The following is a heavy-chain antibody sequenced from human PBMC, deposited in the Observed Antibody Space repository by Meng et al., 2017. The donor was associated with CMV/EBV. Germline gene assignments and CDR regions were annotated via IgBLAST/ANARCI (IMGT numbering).Heavy chain of an antibody. V-gene: IGHV1-2*02. J-gene: IGHJ5*02. D-gene: IGHD4-23*01. CDR3: AGDSGVMTMVVTEGGWFDP. Sequence: ASVKVSCKASGYTFTGYYMHWVRQAPGQGLEWMGWINPNSGGTNYAQKFQGRVTMTRDTSISTAYMELSRLRSDDTAVYYCAGDSGVMTMVVTEGGWFDPWGQGTLVTVSS. CDR1: GYTFTGYY. CDR2: INPNSGGT.